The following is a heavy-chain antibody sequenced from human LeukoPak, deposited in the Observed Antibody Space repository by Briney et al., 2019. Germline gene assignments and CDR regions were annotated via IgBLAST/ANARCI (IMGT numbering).Heavy chain of an antibody. J-gene: IGHJ3*02. CDR3: ARDGILEWLFYAFDI. CDR1: GFTFSSYS. D-gene: IGHD3-3*01. Sequence: PGGSLRLSCAASGFTFSSYSMNWVRQAPGKELEWVSSISSSSSYIYYADSVKGRFTISRDNAKNSLYLQMNSLRAEDTAVYYCARDGILEWLFYAFDIWGQGTMVTVSS. V-gene: IGHV3-21*01. CDR2: ISSSSSYI.